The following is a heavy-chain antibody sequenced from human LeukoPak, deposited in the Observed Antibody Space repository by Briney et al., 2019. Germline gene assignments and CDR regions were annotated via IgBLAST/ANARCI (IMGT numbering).Heavy chain of an antibody. D-gene: IGHD3-10*01. CDR3: AKGGFATPGSF. Sequence: GGSPRLSCAASGFTFNTYAMTWVRQAPGKGLEWVSCITGGGGSTYYADSVKGRFTISRDNSKNTLYLQMDSLRAEDSAVYFCAKGGFATPGSFWGQGTLVAVSS. CDR2: ITGGGGST. V-gene: IGHV3-23*01. CDR1: GFTFNTYA. J-gene: IGHJ4*02.